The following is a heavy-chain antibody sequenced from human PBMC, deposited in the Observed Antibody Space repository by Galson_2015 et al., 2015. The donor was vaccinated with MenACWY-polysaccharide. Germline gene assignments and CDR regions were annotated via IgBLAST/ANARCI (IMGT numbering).Heavy chain of an antibody. CDR2: IHSRGST. V-gene: IGHV4-61*02. CDR3: ARSLGYSDSAFDNGRDVDRRFDP. CDR1: GGSISTGSSY. J-gene: IGHJ5*02. Sequence: TLSLTCSVSGGSISTGSSYWTWIRQPAGKGLEWIGRIHSRGSTDYSPSLKSRVTISTDTSRNQLSLKLSSVTAADTAVCYCARSLGYSDSAFDNGRDVDRRFDPWGQGTLVTVSS. D-gene: IGHD5-12*01.